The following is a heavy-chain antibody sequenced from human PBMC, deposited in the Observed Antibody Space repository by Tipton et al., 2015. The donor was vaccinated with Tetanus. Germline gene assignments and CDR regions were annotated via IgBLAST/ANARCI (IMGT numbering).Heavy chain of an antibody. V-gene: IGHV1-18*01. D-gene: IGHD1-26*01. J-gene: IGHJ6*02. Sequence: QSGAEVKKSGASVKVSCKASGYTFTSYGISWVRQAPGQGLEWMGWISAYNGNTNYAQKLQGRVTMTTDTSTSTAYMELRSLRSDDTAVYYCARVGIMGPPHYYYYGMDVWGQGTTVTVSS. CDR1: GYTFTSYG. CDR2: ISAYNGNT. CDR3: ARVGIMGPPHYYYYGMDV.